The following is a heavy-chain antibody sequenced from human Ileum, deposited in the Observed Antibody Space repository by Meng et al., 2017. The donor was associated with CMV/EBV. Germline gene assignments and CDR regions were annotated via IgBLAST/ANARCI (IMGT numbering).Heavy chain of an antibody. CDR1: GFSFSTRGVG. V-gene: IGHV2-5*02. J-gene: IGHJ4*02. CDR2: IYWDEDK. CDR3: ARSLYYSSYYFDY. Sequence: QITLKQSGPPLVKPPPTLTLTCTFSGFSFSTRGVGVGWIRQPPGKALEWLALIYWDEDKGYSPSLKRRLTITKDTSKNQVVLTMTNVDPVDTATYFCARSLYYSSYYFDYWGQGTLVTVSS. D-gene: IGHD3-16*01.